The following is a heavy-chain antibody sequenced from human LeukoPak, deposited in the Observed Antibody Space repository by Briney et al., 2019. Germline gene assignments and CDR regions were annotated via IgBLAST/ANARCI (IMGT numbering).Heavy chain of an antibody. D-gene: IGHD2-2*01. J-gene: IGHJ5*02. CDR1: GFTFSSYA. CDR2: ISGSGGST. CDR3: ARGAFVVVPAATNWFDP. V-gene: IGHV3-23*01. Sequence: PGGSLRLSCAASGFTFSSYAMSWVRQAPGKGLEWVSAISGSGGSTYYADSVKGRFTISRDNAKNSLYLQMNSLRDEDTAVYYCARGAFVVVPAATNWFDPWGQGTLVTVSS.